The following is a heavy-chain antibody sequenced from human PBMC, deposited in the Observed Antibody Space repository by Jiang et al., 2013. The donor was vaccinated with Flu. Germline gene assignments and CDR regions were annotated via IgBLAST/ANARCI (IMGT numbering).Heavy chain of an antibody. CDR1: GGSISSYY. V-gene: IGHV4-59*01. J-gene: IGHJ4*02. CDR2: IYYSGST. Sequence: GSGLVKPSETLSLTCTVSGGSISSYYWSWIRQPPGKGLEWIGYIYYSGSTNYNPSLKSRVTISVDTSKNQFSLKLSSVTAADTAVYYCARGAVADPFDYWGQGTLVTVSS. CDR3: ARGAVADPFDY. D-gene: IGHD6-19*01.